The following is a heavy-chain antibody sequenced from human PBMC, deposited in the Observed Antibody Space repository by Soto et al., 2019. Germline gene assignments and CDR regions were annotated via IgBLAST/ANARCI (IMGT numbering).Heavy chain of an antibody. V-gene: IGHV4-59*01. CDR1: GGSISSYY. D-gene: IGHD6-13*01. Sequence: KTSETLSLTCAVSGGSISSYYWSWIRQPPGKGLEWIGYIYNSGSTHYNPSLKSRVTISVDTSKNQFSLKLSSVTAADTAVYYCARQQAGRGVDYWGQGTLVTVSS. CDR3: ARQQAGRGVDY. CDR2: IYNSGST. J-gene: IGHJ4*02.